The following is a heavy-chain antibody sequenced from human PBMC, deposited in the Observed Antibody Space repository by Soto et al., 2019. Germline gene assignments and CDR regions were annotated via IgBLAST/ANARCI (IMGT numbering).Heavy chain of an antibody. D-gene: IGHD2-2*01. V-gene: IGHV1-69*08. CDR1: GGTFSSYT. J-gene: IGHJ5*02. Sequence: QVQLVQSGAEVKKPGSSVKVSCKASGGTFSSYTISWVRQAPGQGLEWMGRIIPILGIANYAQKFQGRVTIHANKSHRTDYLELSRLRYEDTAVYYCAREPVGRSTGCSEGCGWFAPWGQGTLVTVSS. CDR2: IIPILGIA. CDR3: AREPVGRSTGCSEGCGWFAP.